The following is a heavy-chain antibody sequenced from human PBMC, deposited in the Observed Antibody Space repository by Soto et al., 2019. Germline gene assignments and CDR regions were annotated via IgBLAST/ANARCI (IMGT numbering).Heavy chain of an antibody. CDR2: IYHSGST. V-gene: IGHV4-4*02. D-gene: IGHD3-9*01. Sequence: PLVTLPLTFATFGCTISSSKWWRWVRRPPGKGLEWIGEIYHSGSTNYNPSLKSRVTISVDKSKNQFSLKLSSVTAADTAVYYCARSGVLRYFDWLLPPYLDYWGQG. CDR3: ARSGVLRYFDWLLPPYLDY. J-gene: IGHJ4*02. CDR1: GCTISSSKW.